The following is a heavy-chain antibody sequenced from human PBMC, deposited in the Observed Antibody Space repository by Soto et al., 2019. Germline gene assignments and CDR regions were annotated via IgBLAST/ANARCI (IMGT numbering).Heavy chain of an antibody. CDR1: GFTFTSSA. Sequence: QMQLVQSGPEVKKPGTSVKVSCKASGFTFTSSAMQWVRQARGQRLEWIGWIVVGSGNTNYAQKFQERVTITRDMSTSTADREVSSRRSEDTAVYYWAAGGNEDSGSHPGYWGQGTLVTVSS. CDR2: IVVGSGNT. V-gene: IGHV1-58*02. CDR3: AAGGNEDSGSHPGY. J-gene: IGHJ4*02. D-gene: IGHD1-26*01.